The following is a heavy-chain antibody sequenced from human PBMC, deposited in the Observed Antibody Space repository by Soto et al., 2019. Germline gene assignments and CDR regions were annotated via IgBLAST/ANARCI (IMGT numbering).Heavy chain of an antibody. J-gene: IGHJ4*02. CDR2: INHSGST. V-gene: IGHV4-34*01. CDR1: GGSFSGYY. Sequence: SETLSLTCAVYGGSFSGYYWSWIRQPPGKGLEWIGEINHSGSTNYNPSLKSRVSISVDKSKSQFSLTLNSVTAADTAVYYCATSPGGYDDFHYWGQGTQVTVSS. D-gene: IGHD5-12*01. CDR3: ATSPGGYDDFHY.